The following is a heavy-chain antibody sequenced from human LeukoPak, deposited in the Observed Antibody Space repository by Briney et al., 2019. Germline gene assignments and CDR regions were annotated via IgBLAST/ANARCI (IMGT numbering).Heavy chain of an antibody. CDR2: IYSGGST. J-gene: IGHJ4*02. V-gene: IGHV3-66*01. Sequence: GSLRLSCAASGFTVSGNYMTWGRQVSGKGLVWVSVIYSGGSTYYTDSVPGRFSISRDNSQNTLYLQMNRLRAEGTAVYDCAAPLTVIPYWGQRTPVTVSS. CDR1: GFTVSGNY. D-gene: IGHD4-17*01. CDR3: AAPLTVIPY.